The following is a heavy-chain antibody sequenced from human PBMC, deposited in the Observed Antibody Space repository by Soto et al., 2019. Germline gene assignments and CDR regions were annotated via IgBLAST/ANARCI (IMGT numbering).Heavy chain of an antibody. CDR3: ARVIWRGHLTSDL. CDR2: ISSSSSTI. V-gene: IGHV3-48*02. CDR1: GFTFSSNS. Sequence: EVQVVESGGGLVQPGGSLRLSCAASGFTFSSNSMNWVRQATGKVMEWMSFISSSSSTIYADSVKCRFTISRDNAKTSLYLPMNSLRDEYTAVYYGARVIWRGHLTSDLWGKGNLVNFSS. J-gene: IGHJ5*02. D-gene: IGHD3-3*01.